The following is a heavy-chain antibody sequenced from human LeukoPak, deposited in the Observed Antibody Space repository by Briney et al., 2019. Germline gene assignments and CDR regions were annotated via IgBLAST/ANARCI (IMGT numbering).Heavy chain of an antibody. CDR2: IHYSGST. CDR1: GGSINNYY. V-gene: IGHV4-59*08. J-gene: IGHJ3*02. Sequence: PSETLSLTCSVSGGSINNYYWSWIRQPPGQGLEWIGFIHYSGSTNYYPSLKSRVTISVDTSKNQFSLKLSSVTAADTAVYYCARTNYYDSSGYPIYAFDIWGQGTMVTVSS. CDR3: ARTNYYDSSGYPIYAFDI. D-gene: IGHD3-22*01.